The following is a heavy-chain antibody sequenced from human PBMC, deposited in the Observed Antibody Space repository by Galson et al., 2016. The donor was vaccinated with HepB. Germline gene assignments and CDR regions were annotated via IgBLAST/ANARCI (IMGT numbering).Heavy chain of an antibody. D-gene: IGHD2-2*01. V-gene: IGHV3-48*01. J-gene: IGHJ6*02. CDR1: GFTFSTYS. CDR2: ISSRSSTI. CDR3: VRANCSSTSCYPDLNYYYYGMDA. Sequence: SLRLSCAASGFTFSTYSMNWVRQAPGKGLEWVSYISSRSSTIYYADSVKGRFTISRDNAKNSLYLQMNSLRAEDTAMYYCVRANCSSTSCYPDLNYYYYGMDAWGQGTTIIVSS.